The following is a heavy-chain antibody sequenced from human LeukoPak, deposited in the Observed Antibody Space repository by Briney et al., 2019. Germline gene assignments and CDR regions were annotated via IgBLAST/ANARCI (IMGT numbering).Heavy chain of an antibody. Sequence: PWGSLRLSCVVSGFTFSSYSMNWVRQAPGKGLEWVSAISSSSTYIYYADSLKGRFTISRDNAKNSLYLQMNSLRAEDTAVYYCARGPMVPKPNWFAPWGQGTLVTVSS. D-gene: IGHD4/OR15-4a*01. V-gene: IGHV3-21*01. CDR3: ARGPMVPKPNWFAP. J-gene: IGHJ5*02. CDR2: ISSSSTYI. CDR1: GFTFSSYS.